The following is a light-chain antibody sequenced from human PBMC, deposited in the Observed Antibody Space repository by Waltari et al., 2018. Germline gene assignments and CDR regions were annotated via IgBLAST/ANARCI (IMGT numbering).Light chain of an antibody. V-gene: IGLV2-23*02. CDR3: CSYGGPSTPYV. J-gene: IGLJ1*01. CDR2: EVY. CDR1: ISDVGNYDL. Sequence: HSALTQPASVSGSLGQSITISCTGTISDVGNYDLVSWYQQNPGRAPKLMIHEVYKRPSGISSRFSASKYGATASLTISGLRAEDEADYYCCSYGGPSTPYVFGTGTKVTVL.